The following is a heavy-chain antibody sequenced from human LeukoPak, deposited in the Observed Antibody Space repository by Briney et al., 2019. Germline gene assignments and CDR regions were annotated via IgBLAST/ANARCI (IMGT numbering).Heavy chain of an antibody. J-gene: IGHJ5*02. CDR1: GGTFSSYA. CDR2: IIPIFGTA. Sequence: SVTVSCKASGGTFSSYAISWVRQAPGQGLEWMGGIIPIFGTANYAQKFQGRVTITADESTSTAYMELSSLRSEDTAVYYCARDHSMTVGGTTAWWFDPWGQGTLVTVSS. V-gene: IGHV1-69*01. D-gene: IGHD3-22*01. CDR3: ARDHSMTVGGTTAWWFDP.